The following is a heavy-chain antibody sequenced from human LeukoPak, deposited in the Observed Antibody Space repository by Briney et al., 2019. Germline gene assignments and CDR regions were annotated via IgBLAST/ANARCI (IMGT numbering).Heavy chain of an antibody. CDR3: AKAEGSYDYVWWSYRSPPGY. CDR2: ISWNSGSI. V-gene: IGHV3-9*01. J-gene: IGHJ4*02. D-gene: IGHD3-16*02. Sequence: GGSLRLSCAASGFTFSSYAMSWVRQAPGKGLEWVSGISWNSGSIGYADSVKGRFTISRDNAKNSLYLQMNSLRAEDTALYYCAKAEGSYDYVWWSYRSPPGYWGQGTLVTVSS. CDR1: GFTFSSYA.